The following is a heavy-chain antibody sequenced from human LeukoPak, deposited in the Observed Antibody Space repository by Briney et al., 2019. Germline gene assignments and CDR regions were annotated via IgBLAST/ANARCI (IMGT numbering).Heavy chain of an antibody. V-gene: IGHV3-7*01. CDR1: GFTFSSYW. J-gene: IGHJ4*02. CDR2: IKQGGSEK. D-gene: IGHD2-15*01. Sequence: PGGSLRLSCAASGFTFSSYWMSWVRQAPGKGLEWVANIKQGGSEKYYVDSVKGRFTSSRDNAKNSLYLQMNSLRAEDTAVYYCARGGGVVVVAATPTAFDYWGQGTLATVSS. CDR3: ARGGGVVVVAATPTAFDY.